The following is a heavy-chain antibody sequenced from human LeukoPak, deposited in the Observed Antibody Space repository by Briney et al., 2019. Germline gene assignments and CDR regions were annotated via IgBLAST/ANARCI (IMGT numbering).Heavy chain of an antibody. V-gene: IGHV3-30*02. CDR1: GFTFSNYG. J-gene: IGHJ4*02. CDR3: AKPAKTDYADY. Sequence: GGSLRLSCGASGFTFSNYGMLWVRQSPGKGLEWVAFIRYDGNIKLYAHSMKGRFTISRDNSKNTLYLQMNSMRAENTALYYCAKPAKTDYADYWGQGTLVNVSS. CDR2: IRYDGNIK. D-gene: IGHD1-14*01.